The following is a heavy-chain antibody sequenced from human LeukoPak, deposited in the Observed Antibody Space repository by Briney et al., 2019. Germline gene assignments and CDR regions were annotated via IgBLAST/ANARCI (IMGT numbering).Heavy chain of an antibody. CDR1: GYTFTGYY. CDR3: ARPPAAHYGMDV. J-gene: IGHJ6*02. CDR2: ISAYNGNT. Sequence: ASVKVSCKASGYTFTGYYMHWVRQAPGQGLEWMGWISAYNGNTNYAQKLQGRVTMTTDTSTSTAYMELRSLRSDDTAVYYCARPPAAHYGMDVWGQGTTVTVSS. D-gene: IGHD2-2*01. V-gene: IGHV1-18*04.